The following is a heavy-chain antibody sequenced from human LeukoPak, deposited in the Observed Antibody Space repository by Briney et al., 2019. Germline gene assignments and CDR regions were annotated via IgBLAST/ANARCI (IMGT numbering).Heavy chain of an antibody. Sequence: SVKVSCKASGGTFSSYAISWVRQAPGQGLEWMGGIIPIFGTANYAQKFQGRVTITADESTSTAYMELSSLRSEDTAVYYCARELPKYYGMDVWGQGTTVTVSS. V-gene: IGHV1-69*13. CDR2: IIPIFGTA. CDR3: ARELPKYYGMDV. D-gene: IGHD1-26*01. J-gene: IGHJ6*02. CDR1: GGTFSSYA.